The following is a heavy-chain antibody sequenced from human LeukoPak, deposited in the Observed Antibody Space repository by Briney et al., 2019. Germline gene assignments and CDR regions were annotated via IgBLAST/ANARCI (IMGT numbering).Heavy chain of an antibody. V-gene: IGHV4-59*01. D-gene: IGHD2-2*01. CDR2: IYHSGST. CDR3: ARDLGYCSSTSCYLNWFDP. CDR1: GGSISSYY. Sequence: PSETLSLTCTVSGGSISSYYWSWIRQPPGKGLEWIGYIYHSGSTNYNPSLKSRVTISVDTSKNQFSLKLSSVTAADTAVYYCARDLGYCSSTSCYLNWFDPWGQGTLVTVSS. J-gene: IGHJ5*02.